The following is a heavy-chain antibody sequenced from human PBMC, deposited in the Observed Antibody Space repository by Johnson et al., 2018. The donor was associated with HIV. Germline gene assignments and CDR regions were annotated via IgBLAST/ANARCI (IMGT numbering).Heavy chain of an antibody. Sequence: VQLVESGGGVVRPGGSLRLPCAASGFTFDDYGMSWVRQAPGKGLEWVSGINWNGGSTGYADSVKGRFTISRDNAKNSLYLQMNSLKTEDTAVYYCTNPDTAMATGAFDIWGQGTMVTVSS. CDR1: GFTFDDYG. J-gene: IGHJ3*02. D-gene: IGHD5-18*01. V-gene: IGHV3-20*04. CDR2: INWNGGST. CDR3: TNPDTAMATGAFDI.